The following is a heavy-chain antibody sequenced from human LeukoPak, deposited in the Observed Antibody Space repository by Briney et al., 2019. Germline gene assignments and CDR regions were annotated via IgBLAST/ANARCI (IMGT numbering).Heavy chain of an antibody. V-gene: IGHV3-21*01. Sequence: GGSLRLSCAASGFTFSSYSMNWVRQAPGKGLEWVSSISSSSSYIYYADSVKGRFTISRDNAKNSLYLHMNSLRADDTAIYYCTYDHFDSWGQGTLVTVSS. CDR3: TYDHFDS. D-gene: IGHD2-21*01. CDR2: ISSSSSYI. J-gene: IGHJ4*02. CDR1: GFTFSSYS.